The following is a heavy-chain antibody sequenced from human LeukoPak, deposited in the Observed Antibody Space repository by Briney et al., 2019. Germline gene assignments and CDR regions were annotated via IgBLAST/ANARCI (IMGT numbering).Heavy chain of an antibody. V-gene: IGHV4-61*08. CDR2: IYYSGSA. J-gene: IGHJ4*02. CDR3: ARVTGYMIEDYFDY. CDR1: GFSLSTSGVG. Sequence: ESGPTLVKPTQTLTLTCTFSGFSLSTSGVGVGWIRQPPGKGLEWIGYIYYSGSANYNPSLKSRVTISVDTSKNQFSLRLSSVTAADTAVYYCARVTGYMIEDYFDYWGQGTLVTVSS. D-gene: IGHD3-22*01.